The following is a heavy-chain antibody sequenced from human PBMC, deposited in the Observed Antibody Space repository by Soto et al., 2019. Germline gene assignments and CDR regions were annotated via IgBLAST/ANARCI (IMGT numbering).Heavy chain of an antibody. J-gene: IGHJ5*02. CDR1: GGSISSGGYS. CDR3: ARGTRGYSYGYISWFDP. D-gene: IGHD5-18*01. V-gene: IGHV4-30-2*01. Sequence: SETLSLTCAVSGGSISSGGYSWSWIRQPPGKGLEWIGYIYHSGSTYYNPSLKSRVTISVDRSKNQFSLKLSSVTAADTAVYYCARGTRGYSYGYISWFDPCGQGALVTVSS. CDR2: IYHSGST.